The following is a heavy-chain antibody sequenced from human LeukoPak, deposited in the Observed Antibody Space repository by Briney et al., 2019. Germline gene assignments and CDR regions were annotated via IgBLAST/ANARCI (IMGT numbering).Heavy chain of an antibody. CDR2: IYSDNT. V-gene: IGHV3-53*01. CDR3: AKVGELRYFEWSPDY. CDR1: GFTVSSNS. Sequence: GGSLRLSCTVSGFTVSSNSMSWVRQAPGKGLEWVSFIYSDNTHYSDSVKGRFTISRDNSKNTLYLQMNSLRAEDTAVYYCAKVGELRYFEWSPDYWGQGTLLTVSS. J-gene: IGHJ4*02. D-gene: IGHD3-9*01.